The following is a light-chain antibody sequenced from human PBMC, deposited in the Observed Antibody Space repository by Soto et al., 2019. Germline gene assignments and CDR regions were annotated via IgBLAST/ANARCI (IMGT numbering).Light chain of an antibody. V-gene: IGKV1-5*03. CDR2: KAS. CDR3: QQYNSLYN. J-gene: IGKJ2*01. CDR1: QSISSW. Sequence: DIQMTQSPSTLSASVGDRVTITCRARQSISSWLAWYQQKPGKAPKLLIYKASILESGVPSRFSGSGAGTEFTLTISSRQPDDFATYYCQQYNSLYNFGQGNKLEIK.